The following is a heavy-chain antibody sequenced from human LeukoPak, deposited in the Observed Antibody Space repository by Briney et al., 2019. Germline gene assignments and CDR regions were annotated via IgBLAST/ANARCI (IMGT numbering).Heavy chain of an antibody. CDR1: GHSFINSFY. J-gene: IGHJ1*01. V-gene: IGHV4-38-2*02. D-gene: IGHD3-22*01. CDR3: ARTTDSSGFSPFQY. Sequence: SETLSLTCTVSGHSFINSFYWGWIRQPPGKGPEWIGSIYHTGATYYNPSLKSRVTISLDTSKNQFSLKLNSVTAADTAVYYCARTTDSSGFSPFQYWGQGTLVTVSS. CDR2: IYHTGAT.